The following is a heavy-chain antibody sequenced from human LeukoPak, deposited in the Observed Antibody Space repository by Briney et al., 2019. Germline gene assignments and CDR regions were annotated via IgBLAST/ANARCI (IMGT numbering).Heavy chain of an antibody. D-gene: IGHD3-22*01. V-gene: IGHV1-18*01. J-gene: IGHJ4*02. Sequence: ASVKVSCKASGYTFTSYGISWVRQAPGQGLEWMGWISAYNGNTNYAQKLQGRVTMTTDTSTSTAYMELRSLRSDDTAVYYCARVAYYYDSSGYYYRYFDYWGQGTLVTVSS. CDR1: GYTFTSYG. CDR2: ISAYNGNT. CDR3: ARVAYYYDSSGYYYRYFDY.